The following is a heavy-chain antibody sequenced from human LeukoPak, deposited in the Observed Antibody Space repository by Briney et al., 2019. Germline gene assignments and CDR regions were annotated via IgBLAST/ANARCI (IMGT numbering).Heavy chain of an antibody. V-gene: IGHV4-59*01. CDR1: GGSISSYY. J-gene: IGHJ4*02. CDR2: IYSSGTT. CDR3: ARALSVSHYVGPFDY. D-gene: IGHD1-26*01. Sequence: SETLSLTCTVSGGSISSYYWSWIRQPPGKGLEWIGYIYSSGTTNYSPSLKSRVTMSVDTSKNQFSLKLSSVTAADTAVYYCARALSVSHYVGPFDYWGQGTLVTVSS.